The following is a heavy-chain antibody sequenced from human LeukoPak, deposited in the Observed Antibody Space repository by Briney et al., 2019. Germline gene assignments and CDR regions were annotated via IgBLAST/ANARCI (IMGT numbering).Heavy chain of an antibody. CDR1: GFSFSVYE. Sequence: GGSLRLSCAASGFSFSVYEMHWVRQAPGKGLEWISDISSSGATIYYADSVKGRFTISRDNAKNSLYLQMNSLRAEDTAVYYCATLTVSTSFDYWGQGTLVTVSS. D-gene: IGHD5/OR15-5a*01. CDR3: ATLTVSTSFDY. J-gene: IGHJ4*02. CDR2: ISSSGATI. V-gene: IGHV3-48*03.